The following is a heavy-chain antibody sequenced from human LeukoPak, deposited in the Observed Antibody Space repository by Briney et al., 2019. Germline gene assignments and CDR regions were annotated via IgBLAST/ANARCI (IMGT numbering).Heavy chain of an antibody. CDR3: AREGDYFDY. Sequence: ASVRVSCKASGYTFTGYYMHWVRQAPGQGLEWMGWINPNSGGTNYAQKFQGWVTMTRDTSISTAYMEVSRLRSDDTGVYYCAREGDYFDYWGQGTLVTVSS. CDR1: GYTFTGYY. V-gene: IGHV1-2*04. J-gene: IGHJ4*02. CDR2: INPNSGGT.